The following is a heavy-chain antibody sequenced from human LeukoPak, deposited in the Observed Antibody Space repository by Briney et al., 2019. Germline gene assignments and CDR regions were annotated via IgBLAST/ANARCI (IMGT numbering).Heavy chain of an antibody. Sequence: GGSLRLSCTASGFTFGDYGMSWVRQAPGKGLEWVGFIRSKAYGGTTEYAASVKGRFTISRDDSNSIAYLQMNSLKTEDTAVYYCTGSFGKLTFFDYWGQGTLVTVSS. D-gene: IGHD3-10*01. J-gene: IGHJ4*02. V-gene: IGHV3-49*04. CDR2: IRSKAYGGTT. CDR1: GFTFGDYG. CDR3: TGSFGKLTFFDY.